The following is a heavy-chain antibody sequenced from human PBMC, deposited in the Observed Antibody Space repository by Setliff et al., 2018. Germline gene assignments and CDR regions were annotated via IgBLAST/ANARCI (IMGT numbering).Heavy chain of an antibody. D-gene: IGHD3-3*01. CDR1: GYSISSGYY. J-gene: IGHJ4*02. CDR3: ALSDHYPFYYDY. V-gene: IGHV4-38-2*01. CDR2: IYRSGST. Sequence: PSETLSLTCAVSGYSISSGYYWGWIRQAPGKGLEWIASIYRSGSTYYNPSLKSRVTISEDTSRSQFSLKLTSVTTADTAVYYCALSDHYPFYYDYWGLGTLVTVSS.